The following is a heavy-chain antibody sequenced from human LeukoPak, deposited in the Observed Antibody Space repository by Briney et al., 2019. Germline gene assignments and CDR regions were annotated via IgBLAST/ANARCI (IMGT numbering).Heavy chain of an antibody. D-gene: IGHD6-19*01. V-gene: IGHV3-23*01. Sequence: GGSLRLSCAASEFTFSSYAMHWVRQAPGKGLEWVSAISGSGGSTYYVDSVKGRFTISRDNSKNALYLQMNSLRAEDTAVYYCAKKTIAVAGPFDYWGQGTLVTVSS. CDR2: ISGSGGST. J-gene: IGHJ4*02. CDR1: EFTFSSYA. CDR3: AKKTIAVAGPFDY.